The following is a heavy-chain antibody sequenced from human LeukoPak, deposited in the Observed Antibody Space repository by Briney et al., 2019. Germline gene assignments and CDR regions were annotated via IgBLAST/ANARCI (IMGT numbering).Heavy chain of an antibody. CDR1: GYTFTSYG. CDR3: ARASLKQIHLNWFDP. V-gene: IGHV1-18*01. CDR2: ISAYNGNT. D-gene: IGHD6-13*01. J-gene: IGHJ5*02. Sequence: ASVKVSCKASGYTFTSYGISWVRQAPGQGLEWMGWISAYNGNTSYAQKLQGRVTMTTDTSTSTAYMELSSLRSEDTAVYYCARASLKQIHLNWFDPWGQGTLVTVSS.